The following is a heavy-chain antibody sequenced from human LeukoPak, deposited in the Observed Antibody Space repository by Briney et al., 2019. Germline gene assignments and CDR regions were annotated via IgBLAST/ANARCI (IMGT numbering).Heavy chain of an antibody. J-gene: IGHJ4*02. CDR2: ISAYNGNT. Sequence: ASVKVSCKASGYTFTSYGISWVRQAPGQGLEWMGWISAYNGNTNYAQKLQGRVTVTTDTSTSTAYMELRSLRSDDTAVYYCAGASPYTVRGTLDYWGQGTLVTVSS. CDR1: GYTFTSYG. CDR3: AGASPYTVRGTLDY. D-gene: IGHD3-10*01. V-gene: IGHV1-18*01.